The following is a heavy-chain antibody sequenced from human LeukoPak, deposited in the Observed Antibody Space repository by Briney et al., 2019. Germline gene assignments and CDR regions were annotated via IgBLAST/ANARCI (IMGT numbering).Heavy chain of an antibody. CDR3: ATDSMFYHDSGGYVLGY. V-gene: IGHV3-23*01. CDR1: GFTFSSCA. J-gene: IGHJ4*02. Sequence: PGGSLRLSCAGSGFTFSSCAMSWVRQAPGKGLEWVSAISGSGGKTYYVDSVKGRFTISRDNSKNTLYLQMNSLRAEDTALYYCATDSMFYHDSGGYVLGYWGQGTLVTVSS. D-gene: IGHD3-22*01. CDR2: ISGSGGKT.